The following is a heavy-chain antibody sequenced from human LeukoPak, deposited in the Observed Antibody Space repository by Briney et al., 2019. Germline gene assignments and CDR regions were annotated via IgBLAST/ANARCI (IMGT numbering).Heavy chain of an antibody. D-gene: IGHD3-10*01. CDR3: ARSMVRGVPY. CDR2: INHSGST. J-gene: IGHJ4*02. CDR1: GGSFSGYY. V-gene: IGHV4-34*01. Sequence: PSETLSLTCAVYGGSFSGYYWSWIRQPPGKGLEWIGEINHSGSTNYNPSLKSRVTISVDTSKNQFSLKLSSVTAADTAVYYCARSMVRGVPYWGQGTLVTVSS.